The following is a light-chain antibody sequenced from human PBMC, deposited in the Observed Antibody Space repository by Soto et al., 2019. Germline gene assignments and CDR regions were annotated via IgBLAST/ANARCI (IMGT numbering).Light chain of an antibody. CDR1: NSGSKN. CDR2: RDS. J-gene: IGLJ2*01. CDR3: QVWDRSTV. Sequence: SYELTQPLSVSVALGQTARITCGGNNSGSKNVHWYHQKPGQAPVLVIYRDSNRPSGIPERFSGSNSRNTATLTIRRAQAGDEADYYCQVWDRSTVFGGGTKLTVL. V-gene: IGLV3-9*01.